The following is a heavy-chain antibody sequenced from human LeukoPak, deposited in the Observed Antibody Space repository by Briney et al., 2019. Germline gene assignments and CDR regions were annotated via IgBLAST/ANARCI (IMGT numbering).Heavy chain of an antibody. CDR2: ISSNGGST. Sequence: GGSLRLSCSASGFTFTSYAMHWVRQAPGKGLEYVSAISSNGGSTYYADSVKGRFTISRDNSKNTLYLQMDSLRAEDTAVYYCARVWELSFDYWGQGTLVTVSS. D-gene: IGHD1-26*01. CDR3: ARVWELSFDY. CDR1: GFTFTSYA. J-gene: IGHJ4*02. V-gene: IGHV3-64*04.